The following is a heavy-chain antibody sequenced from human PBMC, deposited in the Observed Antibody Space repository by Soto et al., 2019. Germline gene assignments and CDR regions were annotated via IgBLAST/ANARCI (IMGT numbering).Heavy chain of an antibody. D-gene: IGHD1-7*01. CDR3: AKNSGHGENYFGRDYFDV. J-gene: IGHJ6*03. Sequence: ASVKVSCKASGYTFTRYDINWVRQATGQGLEWMGWMNPNSGNTGYAQKFQGRVTMTRNTSISTAYMEPSSLRSEDTAIYYCAKNSGHGENYFGRDYFDVWGKGTTVTVSS. V-gene: IGHV1-8*01. CDR1: GYTFTRYD. CDR2: MNPNSGNT.